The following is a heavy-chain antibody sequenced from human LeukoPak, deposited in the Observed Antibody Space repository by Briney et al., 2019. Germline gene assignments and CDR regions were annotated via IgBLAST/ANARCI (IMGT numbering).Heavy chain of an antibody. Sequence: GGSLRLSCAASGFTFSSYGMHWVRQAPGKGLEWVAVISYDGNNKYYADSVKGRFTISRDNSKNTLYLQMNSLRPEDTAIYYCARDHYYDSSGYLRPLYYYHGLDVWGQGTTVTFSS. CDR1: GFTFSSYG. J-gene: IGHJ6*02. D-gene: IGHD3-22*01. V-gene: IGHV3-30*03. CDR2: ISYDGNNK. CDR3: ARDHYYDSSGYLRPLYYYHGLDV.